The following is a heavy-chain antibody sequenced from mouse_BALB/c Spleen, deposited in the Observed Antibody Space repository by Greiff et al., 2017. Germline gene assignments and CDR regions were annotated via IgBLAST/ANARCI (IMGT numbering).Heavy chain of an antibody. J-gene: IGHJ4*01. CDR2: IDPENGDT. CDR1: GFNINDYY. V-gene: IGHV14-4*02. Sequence: VQLQQSGAELVRSGASVKLSRTASGFNINDYYMHWVKQRPEQGLEWIGWIDPENGDTEYAPKFQGKATLTVDKSSSTAYMQLKSLTSEDSAVYYCARGGAGYYAMDYWGQGTSVTVSS. CDR3: ARGGAGYYAMDY.